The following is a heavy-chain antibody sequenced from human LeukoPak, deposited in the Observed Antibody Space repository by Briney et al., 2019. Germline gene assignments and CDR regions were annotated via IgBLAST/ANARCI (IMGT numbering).Heavy chain of an antibody. J-gene: IGHJ4*02. D-gene: IGHD4-17*01. Sequence: GASVKVSCKASGYTFTSYDINWVRQATGQGLEWMGWMNPNSGNTGYAQKFQGRVTMTTDTSTSTAYMELRSLRSDDTAVYYCARAGGDYGVPPDYWGQGTLVTVSS. V-gene: IGHV1-8*02. CDR3: ARAGGDYGVPPDY. CDR1: GYTFTSYD. CDR2: MNPNSGNT.